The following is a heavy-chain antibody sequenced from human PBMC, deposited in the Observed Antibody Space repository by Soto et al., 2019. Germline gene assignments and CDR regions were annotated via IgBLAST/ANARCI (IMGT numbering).Heavy chain of an antibody. CDR1: GYTFTSYG. V-gene: IGHV1-18*01. D-gene: IGHD5-12*01. J-gene: IGHJ4*02. CDR2: ISAYNGNT. CDR3: ARDSPIGSTFSGYDAIDY. Sequence: ASVKVSCKASGYTFTSYGISWVRQAPGQGLEWMGRISAYNGNTNYAQKFQGRVTITTDRSTSTAYMELNSLRSEDTAVYYCARDSPIGSTFSGYDAIDYWGQGTLVTVSS.